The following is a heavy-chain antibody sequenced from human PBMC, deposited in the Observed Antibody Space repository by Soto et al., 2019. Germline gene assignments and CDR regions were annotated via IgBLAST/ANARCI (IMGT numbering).Heavy chain of an antibody. CDR2: IIPIFGTA. CDR1: GGTFSSYA. D-gene: IGHD3-3*01. CDR3: ARFGFLEWLFDAFDI. V-gene: IGHV1-69*13. Sequence: SVKVSCKASGGTFSSYAISWVRQAPGQGLEWMGGIIPIFGTANYAQKFQGRVTITADESTSTAYMELSSLRSEDTAVYYCARFGFLEWLFDAFDIWGQGTMVTVSS. J-gene: IGHJ3*02.